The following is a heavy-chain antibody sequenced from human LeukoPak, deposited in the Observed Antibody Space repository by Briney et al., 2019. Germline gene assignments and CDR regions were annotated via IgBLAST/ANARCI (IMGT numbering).Heavy chain of an antibody. V-gene: IGHV3-9*03. CDR1: GFTFSSYG. Sequence: GGSLRLSCAASGFTFSSYGMHWVRQAPGKGLEWVSGISWNSGSIGYADSVKGRFTISRDNAKNSLYLQMNSLRAEDMALYYCAKDSSSWPSDAFDIWGQGTMVTVSS. J-gene: IGHJ3*02. CDR2: ISWNSGSI. D-gene: IGHD6-13*01. CDR3: AKDSSSWPSDAFDI.